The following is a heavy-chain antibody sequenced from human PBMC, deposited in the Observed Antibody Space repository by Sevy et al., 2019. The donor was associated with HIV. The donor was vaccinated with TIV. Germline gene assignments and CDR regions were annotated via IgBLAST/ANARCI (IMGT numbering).Heavy chain of an antibody. D-gene: IGHD6-13*01. J-gene: IGHJ4*02. CDR1: GFALNSYW. V-gene: IGHV3-7*01. CDR2: IKQDGSVK. CDR3: VRAIAADASL. Sequence: GGSLRLSCAASGFALNSYWMSWVCQAPGKGLEWVANIKQDGSVKYYVDSVKDRFTISRDNARNLVYLQMSSLTAEDTALYYCVRAIAADASLWGQGTLVTVSS.